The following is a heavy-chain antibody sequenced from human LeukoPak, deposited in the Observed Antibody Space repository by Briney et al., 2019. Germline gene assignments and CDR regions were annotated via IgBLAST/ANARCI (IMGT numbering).Heavy chain of an antibody. CDR2: IIPIFGTA. CDR3: ARRDDYYYYGMDV. CDR1: GYTFTSYD. J-gene: IGHJ6*02. V-gene: IGHV1-69*13. Sequence: SVKVSCKASGYTFTSYDINWVRQATGQGLEWMGGIIPIFGTANYAQKFQGRVTITADESTSTAYMELSSLRSEDTAVYYCARRDDYYYYGMDVWGQGTTVTVSS.